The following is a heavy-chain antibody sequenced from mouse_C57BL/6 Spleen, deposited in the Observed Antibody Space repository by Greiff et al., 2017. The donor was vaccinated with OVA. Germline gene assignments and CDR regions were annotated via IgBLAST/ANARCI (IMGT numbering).Heavy chain of an antibody. V-gene: IGHV1-63*01. CDR2: IYPGGGDT. Sequence: QVQLQQSGAELVRPGTSVKMSCKASGYTFTNYWIGWAKQRPGHGLEWMGDIYPGGGDTNYNQKFKGKATLTADKSSSTAYMQFSSVTSEDSAIYNCAGGADFDYWGQGTTLTVSS. CDR3: AGGADFDY. J-gene: IGHJ2*01. CDR1: GYTFTNYW.